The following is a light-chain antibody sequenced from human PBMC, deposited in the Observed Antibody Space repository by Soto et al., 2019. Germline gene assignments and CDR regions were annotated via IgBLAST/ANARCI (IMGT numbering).Light chain of an antibody. J-gene: IGKJ1*01. Sequence: ALRMTQSPSSFSASTGDRVTITCRASQGISSYLAWYQQKPGKAPKLLIYAASTLQSGVPSRFSGSGSGTEFTLTISSLQPEDFATYYCQQSYSTPWTFGQGTKVEVK. V-gene: IGKV1-8*01. CDR2: AAS. CDR1: QGISSY. CDR3: QQSYSTPWT.